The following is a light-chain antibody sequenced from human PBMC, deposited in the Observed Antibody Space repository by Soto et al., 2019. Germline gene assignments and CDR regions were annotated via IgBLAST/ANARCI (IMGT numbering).Light chain of an antibody. J-gene: IGLJ2*01. Sequence: SNELTQPPSVSVTPGQTARIPCGGNDIGTKSVHWYQQKPDQSPVLVVYDDSDRPSGIPERFSGSNSGNAATLTISRVEAGDEADYYCHLWDNTSDQPVFGGGTKLTVL. V-gene: IGLV3-21*02. CDR2: DDS. CDR3: HLWDNTSDQPV. CDR1: DIGTKS.